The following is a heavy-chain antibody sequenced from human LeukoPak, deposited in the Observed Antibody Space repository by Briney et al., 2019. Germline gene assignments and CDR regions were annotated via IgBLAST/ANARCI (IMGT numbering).Heavy chain of an antibody. V-gene: IGHV3-30*04. J-gene: IGHJ3*02. CDR3: ASDLIVVVTTHDAFDI. Sequence: GGSLRLSCAASGFTFSSYAMHWVRQAPGKGLEWVAVISYDGSSKYYADSVKGRFTISRDNSKNTLYLQMNSLRAEDTAVYYCASDLIVVVTTHDAFDIWGQGTMVTVSS. CDR1: GFTFSSYA. CDR2: ISYDGSSK. D-gene: IGHD3-22*01.